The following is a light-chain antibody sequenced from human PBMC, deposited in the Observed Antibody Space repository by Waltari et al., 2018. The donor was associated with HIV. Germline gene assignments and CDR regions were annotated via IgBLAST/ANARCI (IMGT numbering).Light chain of an antibody. V-gene: IGKV3-20*01. Sequence: EIVLTQSPGTLSLSPGGRGTLSCRASESVTTSHLAWYQHKPGQAPRLLSYQMSNRATGVPDRFSGSGSGADFTRTISRLEPEDFAVYYCHQYGLSPITFGQGTRLEIK. CDR2: QMS. J-gene: IGKJ5*01. CDR1: ESVTTSH. CDR3: HQYGLSPIT.